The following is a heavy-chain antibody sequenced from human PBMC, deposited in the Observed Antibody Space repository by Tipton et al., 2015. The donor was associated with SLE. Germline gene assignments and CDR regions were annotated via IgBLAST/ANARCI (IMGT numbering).Heavy chain of an antibody. J-gene: IGHJ5*02. V-gene: IGHV4-59*06. Sequence: GLVKPSETLSLTCGVYGASFSGYYGNWIRQPPGRGLEWIGYTYYSGSPYYNPSLKSRVTISLDMSKNQFSLRLSSVTAADTAVYYCPIYYHDSTGLHWFDPWGQGTLVTVSS. CDR3: PIYYHDSTGLHWFDP. CDR1: GASFSGYY. D-gene: IGHD3-22*01. CDR2: TYYSGSP.